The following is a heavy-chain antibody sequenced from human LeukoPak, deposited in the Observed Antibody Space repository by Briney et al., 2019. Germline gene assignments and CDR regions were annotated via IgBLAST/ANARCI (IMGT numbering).Heavy chain of an antibody. CDR1: GGSISSYY. Sequence: SETLSLTCTVSGGSISSYYRSGIRQPAGKGLEWIGRIYTIGSTNYNPSLKSRVTMSVDTSKNQFSLKLSSVTAADTAVYYCARGGSGRYGNYFDYWGQGTLVTVSS. J-gene: IGHJ4*02. D-gene: IGHD6-19*01. V-gene: IGHV4-4*07. CDR2: IYTIGST. CDR3: ARGGSGRYGNYFDY.